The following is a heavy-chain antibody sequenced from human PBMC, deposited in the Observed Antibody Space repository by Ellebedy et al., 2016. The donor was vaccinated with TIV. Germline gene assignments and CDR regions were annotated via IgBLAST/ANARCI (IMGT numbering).Heavy chain of an antibody. Sequence: GESLKISXAASGFTFSSYSMNWVRQAPGKGLEWVSYISSSSSTIYYADSVKGRFTISRDNAKNSLYLQMNSLRAEDTAVYYCAKETTADAEGYYYYMDVWGKGTTVTVSS. CDR1: GFTFSSYS. CDR3: AKETTADAEGYYYYMDV. D-gene: IGHD4-11*01. CDR2: ISSSSSTI. J-gene: IGHJ6*03. V-gene: IGHV3-48*01.